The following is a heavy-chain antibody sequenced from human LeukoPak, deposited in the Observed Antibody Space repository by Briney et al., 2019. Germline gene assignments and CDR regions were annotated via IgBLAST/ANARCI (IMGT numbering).Heavy chain of an antibody. Sequence: GGSLRLSCAASGFTFSSYSMNWVRQAPGKGLEWVSSISSSSSYIYYADSVKGRFTISRDNAKNSLYLQMNSLRAEDTAVYYCARDKVVTRGYSSGWSPSFDYWGQGTLVTVSS. CDR3: ARDKVVTRGYSSGWSPSFDY. D-gene: IGHD6-19*01. CDR2: ISSSSSYI. J-gene: IGHJ4*02. CDR1: GFTFSSYS. V-gene: IGHV3-21*01.